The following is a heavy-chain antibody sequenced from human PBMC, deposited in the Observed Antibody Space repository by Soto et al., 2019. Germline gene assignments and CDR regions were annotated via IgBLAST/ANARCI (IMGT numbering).Heavy chain of an antibody. CDR2: IYYSGST. V-gene: IGHV4-30-4*01. CDR3: ARAHYGDYGYGMDV. Sequence: SETLSLTCTVSGGSISSGDYYWSWIRQPPGKGLEWIGYIYYSGSTYYNPSLKSRVTISVDTSKNQFSLKLSSVTAADTAVYYCARAHYGDYGYGMDVWGQGTPVTVS. J-gene: IGHJ6*02. CDR1: GGSISSGDYY. D-gene: IGHD4-17*01.